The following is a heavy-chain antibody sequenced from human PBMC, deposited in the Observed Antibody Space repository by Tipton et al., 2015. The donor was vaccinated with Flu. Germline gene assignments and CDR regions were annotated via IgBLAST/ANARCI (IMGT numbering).Heavy chain of an antibody. CDR3: ARRDFSNYVSDPKNWFDL. D-gene: IGHD4-11*01. J-gene: IGHJ5*02. V-gene: IGHV4-38-2*01. Sequence: TLSLTCAVSGDYISGDYFWDWIRQPPGKGLEWIATIHRSGSTRYNPSLSSRVTISVDTSKNQFSLEMRSVTAADLAVYYCARRDFSNYVSDPKNWFDLWGQGTLVTVSS. CDR1: GDYISGDYF. CDR2: IHRSGST.